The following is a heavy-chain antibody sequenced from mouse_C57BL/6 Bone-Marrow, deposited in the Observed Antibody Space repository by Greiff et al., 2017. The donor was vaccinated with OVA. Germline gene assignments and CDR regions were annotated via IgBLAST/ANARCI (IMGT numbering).Heavy chain of an antibody. Sequence: QVQLQQPGAELVKPGASVKLSCKASGSTFTSYWMHWVKQRPGQGLEWIGMIHPNSGSTNYNEKFKSKATLTVDKSSSTAYMQLSSLTSEDSAVYYCARDYGSSSYYFDYWGQGTTLTVSS. CDR3: ARDYGSSSYYFDY. CDR2: IHPNSGST. J-gene: IGHJ2*01. V-gene: IGHV1-64*01. D-gene: IGHD1-1*01. CDR1: GSTFTSYW.